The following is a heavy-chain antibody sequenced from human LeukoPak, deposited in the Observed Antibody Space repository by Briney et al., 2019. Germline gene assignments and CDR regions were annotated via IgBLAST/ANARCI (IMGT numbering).Heavy chain of an antibody. J-gene: IGHJ4*02. Sequence: GRFTISRDNAKNSLYLQMNSLRAEDTAVYYCAKDPGYSSGWYERYFDYWGQGTLVTVSP. D-gene: IGHD6-19*01. V-gene: IGHV3-11*05. CDR3: AKDPGYSSGWYERYFDY.